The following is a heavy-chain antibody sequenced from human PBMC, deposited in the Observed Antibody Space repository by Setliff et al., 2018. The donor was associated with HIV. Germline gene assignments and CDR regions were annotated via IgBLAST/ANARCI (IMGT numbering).Heavy chain of an antibody. J-gene: IGHJ4*02. CDR1: GYSFSTYW. D-gene: IGHD7-27*01. CDR3: TRRRRAPGTGDLEAY. CDR2: IYPGDSDT. V-gene: IGHV5-51*01. Sequence: GESLKISCKGSGYSFSTYWIGWVRQMPGKGLEWMGIIYPGDSDTTYSPSFQGQVTISADKSISTAYLQWSSLKASDTAMYYCTRRRRAPGTGDLEAYWGQGTLVTVS.